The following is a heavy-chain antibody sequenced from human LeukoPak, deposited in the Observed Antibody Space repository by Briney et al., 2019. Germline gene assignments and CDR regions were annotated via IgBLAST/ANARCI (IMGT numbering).Heavy chain of an antibody. CDR2: IIPIFGIA. CDR1: GGTFSSYA. Sequence: GASVKVSCKASGGTFSSYAISWVRQAPGQGLEWMGRIIPIFGIANYAQKFQGRVTITADKSTSTAYMELSSLRSEDTAVYYCASEPIPGWSPNNWFDPWGQGTLVTVSS. CDR3: ASEPIPGWSPNNWFDP. V-gene: IGHV1-69*04. D-gene: IGHD3-3*01. J-gene: IGHJ5*02.